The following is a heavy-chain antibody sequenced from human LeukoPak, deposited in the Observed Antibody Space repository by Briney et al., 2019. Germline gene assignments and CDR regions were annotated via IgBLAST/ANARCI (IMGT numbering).Heavy chain of an antibody. D-gene: IGHD5-12*01. CDR2: IGGSGEIT. J-gene: IGHJ3*02. V-gene: IGHV3-23*01. CDR1: GFSFSSYA. Sequence: GGFLRLSCSASGFSFSSYAMGWVRQSPVRGLEWVASIGGSGEITTYADSLEGRVTISRDNSKNTLYLQINSLRDEDTALYYCGKYLQPSGYPYALDTWGQGTMVTVSS. CDR3: GKYLQPSGYPYALDT.